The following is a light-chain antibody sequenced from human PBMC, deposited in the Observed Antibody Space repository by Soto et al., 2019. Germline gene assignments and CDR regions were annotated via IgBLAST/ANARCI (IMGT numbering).Light chain of an antibody. CDR3: QQYESYRT. Sequence: DIQMTQSPSTLSAYVGDRVTITCRASQSIGRWLAWYQQKPGKAPKLLIYEASSLESGVSSRFRGSGSGTEFTLTITSLQPDDFATYYCQQYESYRTFGPGNKVEI. CDR1: QSIGRW. J-gene: IGKJ1*01. V-gene: IGKV1-5*03. CDR2: EAS.